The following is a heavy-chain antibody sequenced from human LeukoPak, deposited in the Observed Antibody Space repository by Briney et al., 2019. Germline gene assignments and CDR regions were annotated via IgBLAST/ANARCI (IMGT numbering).Heavy chain of an antibody. CDR1: GFTFSSDW. CDR2: IKKDGSER. V-gene: IGHV3-7*01. CDR3: ARPISGQGLSDAFDI. D-gene: IGHD3-10*01. Sequence: PGGSLRLACAAAGFTFSSDWMSWVSQAPGRGLEWVAKIKKDGSERYYVDSVKGRFTISRDNAKNSLYLRMNSLRAEDTAVYYCARPISGQGLSDAFDIWGQGKMVTVSS. J-gene: IGHJ3*02.